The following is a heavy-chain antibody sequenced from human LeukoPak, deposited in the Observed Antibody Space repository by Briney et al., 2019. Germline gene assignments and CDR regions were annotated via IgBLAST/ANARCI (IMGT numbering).Heavy chain of an antibody. J-gene: IGHJ6*03. V-gene: IGHV3-7*01. Sequence: PGGSLRLSCAASGFTFSSYWMSWVRQAPGKGLEWVANIKQDGSEKYYVDSVKGRFTISRDNAKNSLYLQMNSLRAEDTAVYYCARSGYGGGPPPYYYYYMDVWGKGTTVTVSS. CDR3: ARSGYGGGPPPYYYYYMDV. CDR2: IKQDGSEK. D-gene: IGHD5-12*01. CDR1: GFTFSSYW.